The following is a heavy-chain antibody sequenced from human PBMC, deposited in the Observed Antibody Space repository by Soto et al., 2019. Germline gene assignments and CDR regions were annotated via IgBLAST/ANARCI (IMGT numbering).Heavy chain of an antibody. Sequence: EVQLVESGGGLVEPGGSLRLSCVASGFMLSGYGMNWVRQAPGKGLEWISFITITSDTTYYSDSVMGRFTVSRDNAQNTLYLQLNSLRDEDTAVYYCTRGVEKATILGYWGQGTLVTVSS. V-gene: IGHV3-48*02. J-gene: IGHJ4*02. CDR2: ITITSDTT. CDR3: TRGVEKATILGY. D-gene: IGHD3-10*01. CDR1: GFMLSGYG.